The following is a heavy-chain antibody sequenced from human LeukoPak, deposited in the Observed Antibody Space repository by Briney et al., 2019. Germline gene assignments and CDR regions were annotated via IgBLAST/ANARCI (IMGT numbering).Heavy chain of an antibody. CDR3: ARSLYSASWYGFDY. Sequence: SETLSLTCTVSGSSISSYFWSWIRQPPGKGLEWIGYIYYSGSTNYNPSLESRVTISVDKSKNQFSLKLSSVTAADTAVYYCARSLYSASWYGFDYWGQGTLVNVPS. D-gene: IGHD6-13*01. CDR2: IYYSGST. V-gene: IGHV4-59*08. J-gene: IGHJ4*02. CDR1: GSSISSYF.